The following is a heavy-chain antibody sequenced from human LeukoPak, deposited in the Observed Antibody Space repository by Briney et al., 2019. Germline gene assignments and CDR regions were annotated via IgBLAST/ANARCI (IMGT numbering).Heavy chain of an antibody. D-gene: IGHD3-10*01. Sequence: SETLSLTCTVPGGSITSYYWSSIRQPPRKGLEWIGYIYYSGSTNYNPSLKSRVTISVDTSKNQFSLKLSSVTAADTAVYYCARGGVNYKIAGPWGQGALVTVSS. J-gene: IGHJ5*02. CDR2: IYYSGST. CDR3: ARGGVNYKIAGP. CDR1: GGSITSYY. V-gene: IGHV4-59*01.